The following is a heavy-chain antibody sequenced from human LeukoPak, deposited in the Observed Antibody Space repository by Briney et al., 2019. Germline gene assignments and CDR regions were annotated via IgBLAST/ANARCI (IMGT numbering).Heavy chain of an antibody. CDR1: GGSISSGGYY. J-gene: IGHJ3*02. D-gene: IGHD4-23*01. Sequence: KPSETLSLACTVSGGSISSGGYYWSWIRQPPGKGLEWIGDIYYSGSTYYNPSLKSRVTISVDTSKNQFSLKLSSVTAADTAVYYCARVSQTTVVTPDAFDIWGQGTMVTVSS. CDR2: IYYSGST. V-gene: IGHV4-31*03. CDR3: ARVSQTTVVTPDAFDI.